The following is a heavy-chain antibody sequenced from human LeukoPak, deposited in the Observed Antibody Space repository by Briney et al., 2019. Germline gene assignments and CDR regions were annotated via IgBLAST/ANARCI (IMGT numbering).Heavy chain of an antibody. CDR2: IRGSGDST. Sequence: GVLRLSCVVSGFTFSSYAMSWVRQAPGKGLEWVSAIRGSGDSTYYADSVKGRFTISRDNSKNTLYPQMNSLRAEDTAVYYCAKVTRTDYWGQGTLVTVSS. V-gene: IGHV3-23*01. D-gene: IGHD1-14*01. CDR3: AKVTRTDY. CDR1: GFTFSSYA. J-gene: IGHJ4*02.